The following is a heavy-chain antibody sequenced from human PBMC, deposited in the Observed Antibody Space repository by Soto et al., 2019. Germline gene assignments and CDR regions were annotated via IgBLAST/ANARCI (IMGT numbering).Heavy chain of an antibody. CDR3: ARRTRGGGGDY. CDR2: INHSGST. Sequence: QVQLQQWGAGLLKPSETLSLTCAVYGGSFSGYYWSWIRQPPGKGLEWIGEINHSGSTNYNPSLKSRVTISVDTSKNQFPLKLGSVTAAAAAGFSCARRTRGGGGDYWGQGTLVTVSS. V-gene: IGHV4-34*01. J-gene: IGHJ4*02. D-gene: IGHD3-10*01. CDR1: GGSFSGYY.